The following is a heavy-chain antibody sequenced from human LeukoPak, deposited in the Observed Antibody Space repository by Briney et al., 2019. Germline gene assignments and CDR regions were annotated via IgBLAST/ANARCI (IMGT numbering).Heavy chain of an antibody. CDR2: INPNTGDT. Sequence: GASVKVSCKASGYTFTGYYMHWVRQAPGQGLEWMGWINPNTGDTDYAQKFQGRVTMTRDTTISTAYMELSRLTFDDTAVYYCASYPRYISSPPFDYWGHGTLVTVSS. CDR1: GYTFTGYY. J-gene: IGHJ4*03. V-gene: IGHV1-2*02. D-gene: IGHD5-12*01. CDR3: ASYPRYISSPPFDY.